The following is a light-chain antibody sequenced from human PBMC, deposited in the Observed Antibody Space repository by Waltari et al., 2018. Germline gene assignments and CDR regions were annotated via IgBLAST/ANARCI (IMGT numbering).Light chain of an antibody. V-gene: IGLV4-69*01. Sequence: QLVLTQSPSASASLGASVTPTCTLRSGHSRNITPWLQKQPEKGPRYLMKVNSDGSHSKGDEIPDRFSGSSSGAERYLTISTVQSEDEADYYCQTGGHGTWVFGGGTKLTVL. J-gene: IGLJ3*02. CDR3: QTGGHGTWV. CDR2: VNSDGSH. CDR1: SGHSRNI.